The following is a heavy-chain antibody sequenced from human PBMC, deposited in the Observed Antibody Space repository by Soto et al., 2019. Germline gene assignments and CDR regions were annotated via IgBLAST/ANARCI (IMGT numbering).Heavy chain of an antibody. D-gene: IGHD2-8*01. CDR1: GGSISSYY. V-gene: IGHV4-4*07. CDR3: ARELVVLMVYARVNYYYGMDV. CDR2: IYTSGST. J-gene: IGHJ6*02. Sequence: LSLTCTVSGGSISSYYWSWIRQPAGKGLEWIGRIYTSGSTNYNPSLKSRVTMSVDTSKSQFSLKLSSVTAADTAVYYCARELVVLMVYARVNYYYGMDVWGQGTTVTVSS.